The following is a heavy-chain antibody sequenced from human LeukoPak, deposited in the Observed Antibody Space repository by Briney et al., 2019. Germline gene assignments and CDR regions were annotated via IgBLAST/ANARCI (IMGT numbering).Heavy chain of an antibody. V-gene: IGHV3-30*02. J-gene: IGHJ6*03. Sequence: GGSLRLSLAASDLTFSSYGMHWVRQAPGKGLEWVAFIRYDGSNKYYADSVKGRFTISRDNSKNTLYLQMNSQRAEDTAVYYCAKDPRDIVVVPAAMTHYYYYYMDVWGKGTTVTVSS. CDR1: DLTFSSYG. CDR2: IRYDGSNK. D-gene: IGHD2-2*01. CDR3: AKDPRDIVVVPAAMTHYYYYYMDV.